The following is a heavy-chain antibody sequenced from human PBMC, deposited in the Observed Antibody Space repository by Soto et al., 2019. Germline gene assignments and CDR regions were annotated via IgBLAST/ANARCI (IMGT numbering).Heavy chain of an antibody. Sequence: GGSLRLSCTASGFTFGDYAMSWFRQAPGKGLEWVGFIRSKAYGGTTEYAASVKGRFTISRDDSKSIAYLQMNSLKTEDTAVYYCTRDRDVDIVATVDAFDIWGQGTMVTVSS. J-gene: IGHJ3*02. CDR2: IRSKAYGGTT. CDR3: TRDRDVDIVATVDAFDI. D-gene: IGHD5-12*01. CDR1: GFTFGDYA. V-gene: IGHV3-49*03.